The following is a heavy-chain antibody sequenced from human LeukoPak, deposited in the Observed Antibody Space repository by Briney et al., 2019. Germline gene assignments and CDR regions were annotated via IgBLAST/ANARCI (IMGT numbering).Heavy chain of an antibody. CDR1: GGSISSGSYY. D-gene: IGHD3-10*01. CDR2: IYTSGST. J-gene: IGHJ4*02. V-gene: IGHV4-61*02. CDR3: ARSGAGRWFGELLHYFDY. Sequence: SQTLSLTCTVSGGSISSGSYYWSWIRQPAGKGLEWIGRIYTSGSTNYNPSLKSRVTISVDTSKNRFSLKLSSVTAADTAVYYCARSGAGRWFGELLHYFDYWGQGTLVTVSS.